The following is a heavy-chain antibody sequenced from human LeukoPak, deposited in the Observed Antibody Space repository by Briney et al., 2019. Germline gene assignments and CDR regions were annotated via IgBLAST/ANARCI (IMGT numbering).Heavy chain of an antibody. CDR1: GGTFSSYA. J-gene: IGHJ5*02. CDR3: ARSALYCTNGVRKYNWFDP. CDR2: IIPIFGTA. D-gene: IGHD2-8*01. Sequence: SVKVSCKASGGTFSSYAISWVRQAPGQGLEWMGGIIPIFGTANYAQKFQGRVTITTDESTSTAYMELSSLRSEDTAVYYCARSALYCTNGVRKYNWFDPWGQGTLVTVSS. V-gene: IGHV1-69*05.